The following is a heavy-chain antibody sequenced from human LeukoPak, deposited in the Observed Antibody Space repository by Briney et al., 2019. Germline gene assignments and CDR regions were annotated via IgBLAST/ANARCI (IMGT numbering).Heavy chain of an antibody. J-gene: IGHJ4*02. CDR1: GFIVSSKY. CDR2: IYSGGST. CDR3: ARAGPIDY. Sequence: GGSLRLSCAASGFIVSSKYMSWVRQAPGKGLEWVSVIYSGGSTYYAASVEGRFTISRDNSKNTVHLQMNSLRVEDTAVYYCARAGPIDYWGQGTLVTVSS. V-gene: IGHV3-53*01.